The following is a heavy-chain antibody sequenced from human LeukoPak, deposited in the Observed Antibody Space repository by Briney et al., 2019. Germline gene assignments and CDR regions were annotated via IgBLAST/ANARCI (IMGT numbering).Heavy chain of an antibody. D-gene: IGHD3-10*01. Sequence: GGSLRLSCAASGFSFSGAWMSWVRQAPGKGPEWVAFIRYDGSNKYYADSVKGRFTISRDNSKNTLYLQMNSLRAEDTAVYYCAKDQLLWFGELDSYFDYWGQGTLVTVSS. CDR1: GFSFSGAW. J-gene: IGHJ4*02. V-gene: IGHV3-30*02. CDR2: IRYDGSNK. CDR3: AKDQLLWFGELDSYFDY.